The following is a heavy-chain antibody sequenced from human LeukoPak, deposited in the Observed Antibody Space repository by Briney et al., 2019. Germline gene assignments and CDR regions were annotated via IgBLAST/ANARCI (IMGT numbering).Heavy chain of an antibody. D-gene: IGHD5-12*01. CDR2: IYYNGIT. Sequence: SETLSLTCAVSGGSISSYYWIWIRQPPGKGLEWIGYIYYNGITNYTPSLKSRVTISVATSKNQFSLKLSSVTAADTAVYYCARHLYSGYERVFDYWGQGTLVTVSS. J-gene: IGHJ4*02. V-gene: IGHV4-59*08. CDR1: GGSISSYY. CDR3: ARHLYSGYERVFDY.